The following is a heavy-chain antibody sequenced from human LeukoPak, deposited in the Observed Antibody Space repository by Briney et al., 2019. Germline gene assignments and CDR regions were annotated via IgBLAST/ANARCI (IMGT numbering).Heavy chain of an antibody. Sequence: PGGSLRLSCAVSGFTFSGSAMHWVRQASGKGLEWVGRIRSKANSYATAYAASVKGRFTISRDDSKNTAYLQMNSLKTEDTAVYYCTRYSSSGLDYWGQGTLVTVSS. J-gene: IGHJ4*02. CDR1: GFTFSGSA. V-gene: IGHV3-73*01. CDR2: IRSKANSYAT. D-gene: IGHD6-13*01. CDR3: TRYSSSGLDY.